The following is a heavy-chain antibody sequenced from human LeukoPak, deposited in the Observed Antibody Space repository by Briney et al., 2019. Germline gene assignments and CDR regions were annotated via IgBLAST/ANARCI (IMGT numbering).Heavy chain of an antibody. J-gene: IGHJ4*02. D-gene: IGHD3-3*01. CDR3: ASDLPNEEIFAVVPLFDY. CDR2: IKHDGSEQ. V-gene: IGHV3-7*01. CDR1: GFTFSSYW. Sequence: GGSPRLSCAASGFTFSSYWMSWVRQAPGKGLEGVANIKHDGSEQYYVDSVKGRFTISRDNAKNSLYLQINGLRAEDTAVYYCASDLPNEEIFAVVPLFDYWGQGTLVTVSS.